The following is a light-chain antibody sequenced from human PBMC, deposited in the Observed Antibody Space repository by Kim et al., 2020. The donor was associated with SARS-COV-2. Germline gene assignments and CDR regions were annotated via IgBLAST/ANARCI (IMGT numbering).Light chain of an antibody. J-gene: IGKJ2*02. CDR2: AAS. Sequence: SVETEVPFPGRAGHGFVNSLAWFQQNPVKAPRSLIYAASSLQGGVLSRFSGSGFGTNFTLTFASLQPENFETFYCLQNYSYPRIFGQGTKLKI. CDR1: HGFVNS. CDR3: LQNYSYPRI. V-gene: IGKV1-16*01.